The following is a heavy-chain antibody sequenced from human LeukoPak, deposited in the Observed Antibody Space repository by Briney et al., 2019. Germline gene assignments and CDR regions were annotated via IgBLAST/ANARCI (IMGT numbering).Heavy chain of an antibody. D-gene: IGHD6-6*01. Sequence: AETLSLTCTVSGGSISSSSYYWGWIRQPPGKGLEWIGSIYYSGSTYYNPSLKSRVTISVDTSKNQFSLKLSSVTAADTAVYYCVTFIAARQRGNAFDIWGQGTMVTVSS. J-gene: IGHJ3*02. CDR2: IYYSGST. CDR1: GGSISSSSYY. CDR3: VTFIAARQRGNAFDI. V-gene: IGHV4-39*07.